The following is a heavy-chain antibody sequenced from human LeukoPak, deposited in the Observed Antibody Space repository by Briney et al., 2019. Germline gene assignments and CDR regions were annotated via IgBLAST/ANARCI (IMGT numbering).Heavy chain of an antibody. CDR3: TRDQYYSDNSGYPSDV. V-gene: IGHV3-21*06. CDR1: GFTFSVYN. CDR2: ISGSSSDI. J-gene: IGHJ3*01. Sequence: GGSLRLSCAASGFTFSVYNMHWVRKAPGKGLEWVSFISGSSSDIYYADSVKGRYTISRDNAKNSLYLQMNSLRAEDTATYYCTRDQYYSDNSGYPSDVWGQGTVVTVSS. D-gene: IGHD3-22*01.